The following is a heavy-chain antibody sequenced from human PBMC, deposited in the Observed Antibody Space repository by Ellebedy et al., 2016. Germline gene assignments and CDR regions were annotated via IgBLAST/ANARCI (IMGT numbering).Heavy chain of an antibody. J-gene: IGHJ6*02. CDR3: ARESITMVRGTHGMDV. CDR1: GGTFSSYA. V-gene: IGHV1-69*06. CDR2: TIPIFGTA. D-gene: IGHD3-10*01. Sequence: SVKVSXXASGGTFSSYAISWVRQAPGQGLEWMGGTIPIFGTANYAQKFQGRVTITADKSTSTAYMELSSLRSEDTAVYYCARESITMVRGTHGMDVWGQGTTVTVSS.